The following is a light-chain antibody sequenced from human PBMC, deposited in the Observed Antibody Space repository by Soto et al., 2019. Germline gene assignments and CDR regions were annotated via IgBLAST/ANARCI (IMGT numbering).Light chain of an antibody. CDR1: SSDVGGYNY. CDR3: SSYTDSTTIYVL. V-gene: IGLV2-14*01. Sequence: QSALTQPASVSGSPGQSITISCTGTSSDVGGYNYVSWYQQHPGKAPKLIIYEVSNRPSGVSNRFSGSKSGNTASLTISGLQAEDEADYYCSSYTDSTTIYVLFGGGTKLTVL. J-gene: IGLJ2*01. CDR2: EVS.